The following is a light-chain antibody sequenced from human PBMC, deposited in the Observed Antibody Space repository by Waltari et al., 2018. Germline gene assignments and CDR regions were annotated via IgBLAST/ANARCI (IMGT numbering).Light chain of an antibody. V-gene: IGLV2-11*01. CDR1: TMDVGGYTN. Sequence: QSPLTQPRPLSGSPGQSVSFPSPGTTMDVGGYTNSSWYQQHPGKAPKLMIYVVNKRPSGVPDRFSGSKSGNTASLTISGLQAEDEADYYCWSFSGIYTHVFGTGTKVRVL. CDR3: WSFSGIYTHV. J-gene: IGLJ1*01. CDR2: VVN.